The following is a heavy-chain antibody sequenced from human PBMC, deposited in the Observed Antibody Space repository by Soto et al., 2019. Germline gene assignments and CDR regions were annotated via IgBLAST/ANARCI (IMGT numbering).Heavy chain of an antibody. CDR1: GFSLTTARMG. D-gene: IGHD3-10*01. CDR2: IFSNDEK. V-gene: IGHV2-26*01. Sequence: QVTLKESGPLLVRPTETLTLTCTVSGFSLTTARMGLTWIRQPPGKALEWLAHIFSNDEKSYRTSLKSRLTTTKDTARTQVVLTKTNMDPVDTGTYYCARVRSNYYGSGTYYFDYWGQGTLVTVSS. J-gene: IGHJ4*02. CDR3: ARVRSNYYGSGTYYFDY.